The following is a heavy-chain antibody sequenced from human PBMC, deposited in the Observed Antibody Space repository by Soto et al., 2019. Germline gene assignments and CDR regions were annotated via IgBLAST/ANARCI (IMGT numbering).Heavy chain of an antibody. D-gene: IGHD1-26*01. CDR1: GGSISSYY. J-gene: IGHJ3*02. V-gene: IGHV4-4*07. CDR3: ASDQAVGATDAFDI. Sequence: QVQLQESGPGLVKPSEALPLTCTVSGGSISSYYWSWIRQPAGKGREWIGRIYTSGSTNYNPSLKSRVTLSVDASKNQFSLKLSSVTAADTAVYYCASDQAVGATDAFDIWGQGTMVTVSS. CDR2: IYTSGST.